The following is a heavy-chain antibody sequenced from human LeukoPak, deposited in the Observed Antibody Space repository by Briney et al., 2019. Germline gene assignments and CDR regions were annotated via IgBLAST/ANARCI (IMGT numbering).Heavy chain of an antibody. D-gene: IGHD3-9*01. J-gene: IGHJ4*02. CDR3: AGRYYDILTGGREGFDY. Sequence: GGSLRLSCAASGFTFSSYGMHWVRQAPGKGLEWVAVISYDGINKYYADSVKGRFTISRDNSKNTLSLQMNSLRAEDTALYYCAGRYYDILTGGREGFDYWGQGTLVTVSS. V-gene: IGHV3-30*03. CDR1: GFTFSSYG. CDR2: ISYDGINK.